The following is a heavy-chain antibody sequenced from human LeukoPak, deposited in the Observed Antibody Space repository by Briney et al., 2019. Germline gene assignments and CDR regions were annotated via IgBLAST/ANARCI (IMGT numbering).Heavy chain of an antibody. CDR1: GGSISSYY. V-gene: IGHV4-59*01. D-gene: IGHD3-22*01. CDR3: ARAHDGYYDSSGYYAGWFDP. CDR2: IYYSGST. Sequence: KTSETLSLTCTVSGGSISSYYWSWIRQPPGKGLEWIGYIYYSGSTNYNPSLKSRVTISVDTSKNQFSLKLSSVTAADTAVYYCARAHDGYYDSSGYYAGWFDPWGQGTLVTVSS. J-gene: IGHJ5*02.